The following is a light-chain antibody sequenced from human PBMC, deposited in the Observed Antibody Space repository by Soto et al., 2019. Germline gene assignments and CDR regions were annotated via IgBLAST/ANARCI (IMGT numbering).Light chain of an antibody. CDR3: QQHSHWPPWT. V-gene: IGKV3-11*01. J-gene: IGKJ1*01. CDR1: ENVRTF. CDR2: GAS. Sequence: EVVLTHSPATLSLSPCERATLSCSASENVRTFVDWYQQKPGQAPRLLIYGASNRATGIPARFSGSGSGTDFTLTISNLEPEDFAVYYCQQHSHWPPWTFGQGTKVDI.